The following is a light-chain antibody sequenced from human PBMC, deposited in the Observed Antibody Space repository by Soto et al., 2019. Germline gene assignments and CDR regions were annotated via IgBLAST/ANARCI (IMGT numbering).Light chain of an antibody. Sequence: EIVLTQSPGTLSLSPGERATLSCRASQSVSSSYLAWYQQKPGQAPRLLIYGASSRATGIPDRFSGSGSGTDFTLTISKLELESFAVYSCQQYGSSPPITFGQGTRWEIK. CDR2: GAS. V-gene: IGKV3-20*01. CDR1: QSVSSSY. CDR3: QQYGSSPPIT. J-gene: IGKJ5*01.